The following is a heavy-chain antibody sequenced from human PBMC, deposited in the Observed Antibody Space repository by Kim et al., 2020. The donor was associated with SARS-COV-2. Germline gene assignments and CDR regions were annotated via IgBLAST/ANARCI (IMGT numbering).Heavy chain of an antibody. CDR1: GGSISSYY. CDR3: ARGVRSYNWNGANDAFDI. CDR2: IYYSGST. J-gene: IGHJ3*02. V-gene: IGHV4-59*01. Sequence: SETLSLTCTVSGGSISSYYWSWIRQPPGKGLEWIGYIYYSGSTNYNPSLKSRVTISVDTSKNQFSLKLSSVTAADTAVYYCARGVRSYNWNGANDAFDIWSQGTIVNVAS. D-gene: IGHD1-1*01.